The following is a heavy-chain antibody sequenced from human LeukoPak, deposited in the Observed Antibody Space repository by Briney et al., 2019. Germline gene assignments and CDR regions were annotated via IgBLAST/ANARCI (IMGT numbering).Heavy chain of an antibody. CDR2: IYYDGNAK. Sequence: GQSLRLSCAASGFTFRGYGMHWGRQSPGKGLGLVAVIYYDGNAKAFADSIKGRSIISRNNPKNTLFLQMNSLSPEDTAMYYCASDRHGYGFTFAAGGQGTPVIVSS. V-gene: IGHV3-30*03. CDR1: GFTFRGYG. J-gene: IGHJ4*02. CDR3: ASDRHGYGFTFAA. D-gene: IGHD3-10*01.